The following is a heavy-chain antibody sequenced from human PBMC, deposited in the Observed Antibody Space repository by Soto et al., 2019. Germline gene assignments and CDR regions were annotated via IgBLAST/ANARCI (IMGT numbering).Heavy chain of an antibody. CDR3: ASSTQYYGSCVSECCQN. CDR1: GYSFTTHS. V-gene: IGHV1-3*01. Sequence: ASVKVSCKASGYSFTTHSMHWVRQAPGQRLEWMGWINAGNGNTKYSQKFQGRVTITRDTSASTAYMELSSLISEDTAVYYCASSTQYYGSCVSECCQNGGGGXLVTV. D-gene: IGHD3-3*01. CDR2: INAGNGNT. J-gene: IGHJ1*01.